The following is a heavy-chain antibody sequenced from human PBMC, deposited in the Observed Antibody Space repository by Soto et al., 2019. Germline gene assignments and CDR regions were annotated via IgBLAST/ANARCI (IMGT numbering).Heavy chain of an antibody. CDR3: AKDVSMIVVSSGMDV. J-gene: IGHJ6*02. CDR2: ISYDGSNK. V-gene: IGHV3-30*18. D-gene: IGHD3-22*01. CDR1: GFTFSSYG. Sequence: GWSLRLSCAASGFTFSSYGMHWVRQAPGKGLEWVAVISYDGSNKYYADSVKGRFTISRDNSKNTLYLQMNSLRAEDTAVYYCAKDVSMIVVSSGMDVWGQGTTVTVSS.